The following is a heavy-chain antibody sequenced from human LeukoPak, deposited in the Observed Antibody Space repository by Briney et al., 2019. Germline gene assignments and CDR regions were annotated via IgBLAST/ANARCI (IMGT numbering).Heavy chain of an antibody. CDR1: GGSISSSSYY. CDR3: ASVDTAMVLAHAFDI. Sequence: SETLSLTCTVSGGSISSSSYYWSWIRQPAGKGLEWIGRIYTSGNTNYNFFLKSRVTISLDTSENQISLKLSSVTAADTAVYYCASVDTAMVLAHAFDIWGQGTMVTVSS. D-gene: IGHD5-18*01. V-gene: IGHV4-61*02. CDR2: IYTSGNT. J-gene: IGHJ3*02.